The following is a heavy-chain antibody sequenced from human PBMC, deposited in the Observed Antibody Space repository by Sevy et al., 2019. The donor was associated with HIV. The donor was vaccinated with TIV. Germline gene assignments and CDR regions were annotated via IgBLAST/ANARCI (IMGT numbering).Heavy chain of an antibody. J-gene: IGHJ4*02. CDR2: ISSSSSYI. D-gene: IGHD6-19*01. CDR3: ARDGWIAVAVRGVFDY. CDR1: GFTFSSYS. Sequence: GGSLRLSCAASGFTFSSYSMNWVRQAPGKGLEWVSSISSSSSYIYYADSVKGRFTISRDNAKNSLYLQMNSLRAEDRAVYYCARDGWIAVAVRGVFDYWGQGTLVTVSS. V-gene: IGHV3-21*01.